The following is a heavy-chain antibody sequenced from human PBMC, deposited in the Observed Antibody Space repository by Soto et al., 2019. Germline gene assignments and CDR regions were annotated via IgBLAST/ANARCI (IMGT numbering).Heavy chain of an antibody. V-gene: IGHV3-74*03. CDR3: ARGILGSGTANDH. CDR1: GFTFSNYW. Sequence: EVQLVESGGGLVQPGGSLILSCAASGFTFSNYWMVWVRQAPRKGLVWVSRIIGDGIYTTYADSVKGRFTISRDNAKNTVYLQMNRLRVEDTVVYYCARGILGSGTANDHWGQGTLVTVSS. J-gene: IGHJ4*02. CDR2: IIGDGIYT. D-gene: IGHD3-10*01.